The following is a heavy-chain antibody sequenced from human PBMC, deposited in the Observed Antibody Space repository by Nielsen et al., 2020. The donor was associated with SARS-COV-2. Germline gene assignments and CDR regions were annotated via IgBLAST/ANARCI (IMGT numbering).Heavy chain of an antibody. CDR2: ISASGDST. J-gene: IGHJ5*02. CDR1: GFTFSSYA. V-gene: IGHV3-23*01. Sequence: GESLKISCAASGFTFSSYALSWVRQAPGKGLGWVSGISASGDSTYYVDSVKGRFTISRDNSKNTVYLQMNSLRVEDTAVYYCAKGAVSEAWGQGTLVTVSS. CDR3: AKGAVSEA. D-gene: IGHD4-17*01.